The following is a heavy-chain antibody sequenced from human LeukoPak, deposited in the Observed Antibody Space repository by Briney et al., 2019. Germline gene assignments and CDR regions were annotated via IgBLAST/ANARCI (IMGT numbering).Heavy chain of an antibody. CDR1: GFTFSNAW. D-gene: IGHD6-19*01. CDR3: TTDLIAVDGPFDY. CDR2: IKSKTDGGTT. Sequence: TSGGSLRLSCAASGFTFSNAWMSWVRQAPGKGLEWVGRIKSKTDGGTTDYAAPVKGRFTISRDDSKNTLYLQMNSLRTEDTAVYYCTTDLIAVDGPFDYWGQGTLVTVSS. J-gene: IGHJ4*02. V-gene: IGHV3-15*01.